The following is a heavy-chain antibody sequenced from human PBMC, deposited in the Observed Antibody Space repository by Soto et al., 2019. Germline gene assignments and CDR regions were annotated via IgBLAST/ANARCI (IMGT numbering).Heavy chain of an antibody. CDR2: ISGSGGST. Sequence: GGSLRLSCAASGFTFSSYAMSWVRKAQGKGLEWVSAISGSGGSTYYADSVKGRFTISRDNSKNTLYLQMNSLRAEDTAVYYCAKHLGYCSGGSCYSYYYYYYMDVWGKGTTVTVSS. D-gene: IGHD2-15*01. CDR3: AKHLGYCSGGSCYSYYYYYYMDV. J-gene: IGHJ6*03. CDR1: GFTFSSYA. V-gene: IGHV3-23*01.